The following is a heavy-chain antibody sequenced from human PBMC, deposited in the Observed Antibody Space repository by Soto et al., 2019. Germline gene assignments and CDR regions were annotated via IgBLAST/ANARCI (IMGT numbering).Heavy chain of an antibody. CDR1: GFTFSSYT. J-gene: IGHJ5*02. V-gene: IGHV3-21*01. CDR3: AREGHPLNWFDP. CDR2: INNAGTYI. Sequence: GGSLRLSCATSGFTFSSYTMIWVRQAPGKGLEWVSSINNAGTYIYYAGSVKGRFTISRDNAKNSLYLQMNSLRAEDTAVYYCAREGHPLNWFDPWGQGTLVTVSS.